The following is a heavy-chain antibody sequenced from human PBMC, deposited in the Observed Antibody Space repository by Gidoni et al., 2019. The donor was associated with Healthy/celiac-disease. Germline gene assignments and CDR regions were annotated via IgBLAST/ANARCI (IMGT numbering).Heavy chain of an antibody. V-gene: IGHV3-9*01. J-gene: IGHJ4*02. CDR3: AKGYGDYTWYFDY. CDR1: GFTFDDYA. CDR2: ISGNSGSI. D-gene: IGHD4-17*01. Sequence: EVQLVESGGGLVQPGRSMRLSCSDSGFTFDDYAMHWVRQAPVKGMEWVSCISGNSGSIGYADSVKGRFTISRDNAKNSLYLQMNSLRAEDTALYYCAKGYGDYTWYFDYWGQGTLVTVSS.